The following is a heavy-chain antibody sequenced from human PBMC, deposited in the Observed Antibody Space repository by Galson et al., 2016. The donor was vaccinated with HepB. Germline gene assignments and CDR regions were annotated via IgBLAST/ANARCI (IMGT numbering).Heavy chain of an antibody. V-gene: IGHV3-30-3*01. D-gene: IGHD1-26*01. CDR2: TSSLGDIL. CDR1: GFTFRIFT. J-gene: IGHJ4*02. CDR3: TRDAMGRGSGSYSAFDY. Sequence: SLRLSCAVSGFTFRIFTIHWVRQAPGKGLEWVATTSSLGDILYYADSVKGRFTISRDNSNNILSLQMNSLRAEDTAVYYCTRDAMGRGSGSYSAFDYWGQGTLVTVSS.